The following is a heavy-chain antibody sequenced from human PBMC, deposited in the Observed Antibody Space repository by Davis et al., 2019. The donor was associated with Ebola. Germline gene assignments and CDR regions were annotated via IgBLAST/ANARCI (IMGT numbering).Heavy chain of an antibody. V-gene: IGHV4-39*07. CDR2: IYHTGST. J-gene: IGHJ1*01. CDR3: AILGRYCSSTSCYWGEYFQH. CDR1: GVSITTSSYY. D-gene: IGHD2-2*01. Sequence: PSETLSLTCTVSGVSITTSSYYWGWIRQPPGKGLEWIGSIYHTGSTYYNPSLKSRVTISVDTSKNQFSLKLSSVTAADTAVYYCAILGRYCSSTSCYWGEYFQHWGQGTLVTVSS.